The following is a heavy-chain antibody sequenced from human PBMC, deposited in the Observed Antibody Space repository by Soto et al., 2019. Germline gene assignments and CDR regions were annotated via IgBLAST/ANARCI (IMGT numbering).Heavy chain of an antibody. J-gene: IGHJ6*02. V-gene: IGHV4-30-4*01. CDR2: IYYSGST. Sequence: SETLSLTCTVSGASISSGDYSWSWIRQPPGKGLEWIGYIYYSGSTYYHPSLQSRVTISIDASKNQFSLKLRSVTAADTAMYYCARDGGGYVRQGYHYGLDVWGQGTTVTGSS. D-gene: IGHD5-12*01. CDR3: ARDGGGYVRQGYHYGLDV. CDR1: GASISSGDYS.